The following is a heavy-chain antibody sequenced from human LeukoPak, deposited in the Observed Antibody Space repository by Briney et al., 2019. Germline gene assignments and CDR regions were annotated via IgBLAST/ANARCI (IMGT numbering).Heavy chain of an antibody. Sequence: PSETLSLTCAVYGGSFSGYYWSWIRQPPGKGLEWIGEINHSGSTNYNPSLKSRVTISVDTSKNQFSLKLSSVTAADTAVYYCARGRALQQQLLSSVDYWGQGTLVTVSS. D-gene: IGHD6-13*01. J-gene: IGHJ4*02. CDR2: INHSGST. CDR1: GGSFSGYY. V-gene: IGHV4-34*01. CDR3: ARGRALQQQLLSSVDY.